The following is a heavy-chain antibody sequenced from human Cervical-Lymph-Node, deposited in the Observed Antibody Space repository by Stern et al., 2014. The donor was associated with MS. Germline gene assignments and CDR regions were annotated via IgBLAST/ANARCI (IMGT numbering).Heavy chain of an antibody. CDR1: GFTFTTYW. V-gene: IGHV3-7*01. CDR3: ARNAYGDLSYWYFDL. J-gene: IGHJ2*01. CDR2: IKHDGSEE. Sequence: VQLVESGGGLVQPGGSLRLSCAASGFTFTTYWMSWVRQAPGKGLEWVANIKHDGSEEYYVDSVKVRFAISRDDAKTSLYLQMDSLRAEDTAVYYCARNAYGDLSYWYFDLWGRGTLVTVSS. D-gene: IGHD4-17*01.